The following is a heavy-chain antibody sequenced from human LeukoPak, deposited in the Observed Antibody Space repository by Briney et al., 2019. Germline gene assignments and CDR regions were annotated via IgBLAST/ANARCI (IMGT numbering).Heavy chain of an antibody. D-gene: IGHD1-26*01. J-gene: IGHJ4*02. Sequence: SETLSLTCAVYGGSFSGYYWSWIRQPPGKGLEWIGEINHSGSTNYNPSLKSRVTIAVDTSKNQFSLKLSSVTAADTAVYYCASKSGSYFIDYWGQGTLVTVSS. V-gene: IGHV4-34*01. CDR1: GGSFSGYY. CDR2: INHSGST. CDR3: ASKSGSYFIDY.